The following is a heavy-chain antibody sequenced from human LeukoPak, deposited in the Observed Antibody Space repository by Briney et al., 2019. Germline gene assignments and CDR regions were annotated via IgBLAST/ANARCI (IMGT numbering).Heavy chain of an antibody. Sequence: PSETLSLTCTVSGGSISNYFWSWIRQPPGKGLEWIGYIYHSGSTNYNPPLKSRVTISGDTSKNQCSPKLRSVTAADTAVYYCARGVSQTDYWGQGALVTVS. CDR2: IYHSGST. CDR1: GGSISNYF. CDR3: ARGVSQTDY. V-gene: IGHV4-59*01. J-gene: IGHJ4*02. D-gene: IGHD2-8*01.